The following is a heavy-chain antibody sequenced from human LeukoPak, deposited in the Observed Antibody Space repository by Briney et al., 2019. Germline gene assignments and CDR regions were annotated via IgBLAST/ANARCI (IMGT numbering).Heavy chain of an antibody. CDR3: ARENTVTSAIDY. J-gene: IGHJ4*02. V-gene: IGHV4-59*01. D-gene: IGHD4-17*01. CDR2: IYYSGST. CDR1: GGTISSYY. Sequence: SETLSLTCTVSGGTISSYYWSWIRQPPGKGLEWIGYIYYSGSTNYNPSLKSRVTISVDTSKNQFSLKLSSVTAADTAVYYCARENTVTSAIDYWGQGTLVTVSS.